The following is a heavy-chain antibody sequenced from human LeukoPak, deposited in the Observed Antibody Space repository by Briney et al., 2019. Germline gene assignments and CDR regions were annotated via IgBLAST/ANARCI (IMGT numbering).Heavy chain of an antibody. Sequence: ASVTVSCTVSGYTLTELSMHWVRQAPGKGLEWMGGFDPEDGETIYAQKFQGRVTMTEDTSTDTAYMELSSLRSEDTAVYYCANAFYSSGWPFDYWGQGTLVTVSS. D-gene: IGHD6-19*01. CDR3: ANAFYSSGWPFDY. CDR2: FDPEDGET. V-gene: IGHV1-24*01. CDR1: GYTLTELS. J-gene: IGHJ4*02.